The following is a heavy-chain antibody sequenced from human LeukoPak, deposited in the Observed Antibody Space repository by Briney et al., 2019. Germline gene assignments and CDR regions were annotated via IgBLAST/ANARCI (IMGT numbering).Heavy chain of an antibody. Sequence: ASVKVSCKASGYTFISYAMHWVRQAPGQRLEWMGWITPVTGNTKYSQKFQGRVTMTRNTSISTAYMELSSLRSEDTAVYYCARGQRVSLQLWYGRAFDIWGQGTMVTVSS. CDR3: ARGQRVSLQLWYGRAFDI. CDR1: GYTFISYA. D-gene: IGHD5-18*01. J-gene: IGHJ3*02. V-gene: IGHV1-3*01. CDR2: ITPVTGNT.